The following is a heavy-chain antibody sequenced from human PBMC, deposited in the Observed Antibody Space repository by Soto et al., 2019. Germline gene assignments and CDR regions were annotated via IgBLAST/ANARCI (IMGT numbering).Heavy chain of an antibody. J-gene: IGHJ6*02. V-gene: IGHV6-1*01. CDR1: GDSVSSNSAA. CDR3: AREAGYSYGYSYYGMDV. Sequence: PAQTLSLTCDISGDSVSSNSAAWNWIRQSPSRGLEWLGRTYYRSKWYNDYAVSVKSRITINPDTSKNQFSLQLNSVTPEDTAVYYCAREAGYSYGYSYYGMDVWGQGTTVTVSS. CDR2: TYYRSKWYN. D-gene: IGHD5-18*01.